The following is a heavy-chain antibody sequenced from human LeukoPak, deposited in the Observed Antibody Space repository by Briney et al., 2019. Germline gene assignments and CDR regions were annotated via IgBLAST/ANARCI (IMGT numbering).Heavy chain of an antibody. Sequence: PGGSLRLSCASSGLDVSSTYMSWIRQAPGKGLEWVSAISGSGGSTYYADSVKGRFTISRDNSKNTLYLQMNSLRAEDTAVYYCAKVVALEYYDSSGYSYDYWGQGTLVTVSS. CDR1: GLDVSSTY. V-gene: IGHV3-23*01. CDR2: ISGSGGST. D-gene: IGHD3-22*01. J-gene: IGHJ4*02. CDR3: AKVVALEYYDSSGYSYDY.